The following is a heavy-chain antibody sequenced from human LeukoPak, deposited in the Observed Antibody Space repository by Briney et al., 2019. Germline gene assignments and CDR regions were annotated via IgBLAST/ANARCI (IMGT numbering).Heavy chain of an antibody. V-gene: IGHV4-34*01. CDR2: INHSGST. D-gene: IGHD6-6*01. J-gene: IGHJ2*01. CDR3: ARDSSNWYFDL. Sequence: SETLSLTCAVYGGSFSGYYWSWIRQPPGKGLGWIGEINHSGSTNYNPSLKSRVTISVDTSKNQLSLKLSSVTAADTAVYYCARDSSNWYFDLWGRGSLVTVSS. CDR1: GGSFSGYY.